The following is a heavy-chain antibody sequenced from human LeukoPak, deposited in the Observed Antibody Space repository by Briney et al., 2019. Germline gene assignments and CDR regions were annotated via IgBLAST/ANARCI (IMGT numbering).Heavy chain of an antibody. V-gene: IGHV3-23*01. Sequence: SGGSLRLSCAASGFTVSSNYMSWVRQAPGKGLEWVSAISGSGGSTYYADSVKGRFTISRDNSKNTLYLQMNSLRAEDTAVYYCAKGRVAGTDYWGQGTLVTVSS. J-gene: IGHJ4*02. CDR2: ISGSGGST. CDR3: AKGRVAGTDY. CDR1: GFTVSSNY. D-gene: IGHD6-19*01.